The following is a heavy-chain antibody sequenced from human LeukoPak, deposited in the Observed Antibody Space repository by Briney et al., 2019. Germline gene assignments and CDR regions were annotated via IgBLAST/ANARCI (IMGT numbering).Heavy chain of an antibody. Sequence: ASVKVSCKASGYTFTSYGISWVRQAPGQGLEWMGWISAYNGNTNYAQKLQGRVTMTTDTSTSTAYMELRSLRSDDTAVYYCARIYYDILTGYYREMGYWGQGTLVTVSS. CDR2: ISAYNGNT. D-gene: IGHD3-9*01. J-gene: IGHJ4*02. CDR1: GYTFTSYG. V-gene: IGHV1-18*01. CDR3: ARIYYDILTGYYREMGY.